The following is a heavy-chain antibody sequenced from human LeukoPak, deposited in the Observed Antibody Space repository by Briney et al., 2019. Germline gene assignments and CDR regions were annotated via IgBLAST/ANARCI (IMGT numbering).Heavy chain of an antibody. J-gene: IGHJ4*02. D-gene: IGHD3-16*02. Sequence: GGSLRLSCAASGFTFSSYWMHWVRQAPGKGLVWVSLISTDGSSTRYADSVKGRFTISRDNAKNTLYVQMNSLRAEDTAVYYCAKDTFNYDYVWGSYPYFDYWGQGTLVTVSS. CDR1: GFTFSSYW. CDR2: ISTDGSST. CDR3: AKDTFNYDYVWGSYPYFDY. V-gene: IGHV3-74*01.